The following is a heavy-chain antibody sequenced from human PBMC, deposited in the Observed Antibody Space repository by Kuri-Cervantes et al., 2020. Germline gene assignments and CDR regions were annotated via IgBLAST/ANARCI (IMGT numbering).Heavy chain of an antibody. D-gene: IGHD3-16*01. J-gene: IGHJ4*02. CDR1: GFTFGDYA. CDR2: IRSKAYGGTT. Sequence: GESLKISCTASGFTFGDYAMSWFRQAPGKGLEWVGFIRSKAYGGTTEYAASVKGRFTISRDDSKSIAYLQMNSLKTEDTAVYYCAKEGYVWGSAIDYWGQGTLVTVSS. CDR3: AKEGYVWGSAIDY. V-gene: IGHV3-49*03.